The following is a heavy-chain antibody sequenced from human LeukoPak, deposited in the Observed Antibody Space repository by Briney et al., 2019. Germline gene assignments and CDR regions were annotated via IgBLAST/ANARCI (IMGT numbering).Heavy chain of an antibody. D-gene: IGHD2-15*01. CDR1: GFTVSSNY. CDR2: ISYDGSNK. Sequence: GGSLRLSCAASGFTVSSNYMSWVRQAPGKGLEWVAVISYDGSNKYYADSVKGRFTISRDNSKNTLYLQMNSLRAEDTAVYYCARVSGGGSCYGAFDIWGQGTMVTVSS. CDR3: ARVSGGGSCYGAFDI. J-gene: IGHJ3*02. V-gene: IGHV3-30*03.